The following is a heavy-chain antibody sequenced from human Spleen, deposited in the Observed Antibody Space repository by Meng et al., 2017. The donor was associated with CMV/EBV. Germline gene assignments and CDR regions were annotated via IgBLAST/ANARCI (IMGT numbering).Heavy chain of an antibody. J-gene: IGHJ4*02. Sequence: GGSLRLSCAVYGGSFSGYYWSWVRQAPGKGLEWVANIKPDGSESYSLDSVKGRFTISRDNAKNSLFLQMNSMRGEDTAVYYCARGAGGYWGQGTLVTVSS. CDR1: GGSFSGYY. CDR3: ARGAGGY. CDR2: IKPDGSES. D-gene: IGHD3-16*01. V-gene: IGHV3-7*04.